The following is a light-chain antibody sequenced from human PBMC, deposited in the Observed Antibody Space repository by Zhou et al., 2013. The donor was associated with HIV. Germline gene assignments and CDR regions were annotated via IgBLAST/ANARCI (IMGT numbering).Light chain of an antibody. CDR2: AAS. Sequence: DIQMTQSPSSLSASVGDRVTITCRASQSISSYLNWYQQKPGKAPKLLIYAASSLQSGVLSRFSGSGSGTDFTLTISSLQPEDFATYYCQQSYRTLWLTFGGGTKVEDQT. CDR3: QQSYRTLWLT. V-gene: IGKV1-39*01. CDR1: QSISSY. J-gene: IGKJ4*01.